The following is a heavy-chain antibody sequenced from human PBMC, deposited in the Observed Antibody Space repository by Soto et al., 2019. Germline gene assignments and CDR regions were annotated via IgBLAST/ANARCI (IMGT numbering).Heavy chain of an antibody. V-gene: IGHV3-23*01. J-gene: IGHJ4*02. CDR2: ISATGGGT. D-gene: IGHD3-16*01. CDR1: GFKFSNYA. Sequence: HPGGSLRLSCAASGFKFSNYAMSWVRQAPGKGLEWVSLISATGGGTYYADSVKGRFTISRDNSHNTLYLQMHSLTAEDTAVYYCAKDRRAGGNSAFYFDFWGQGAQVTVSS. CDR3: AKDRRAGGNSAFYFDF.